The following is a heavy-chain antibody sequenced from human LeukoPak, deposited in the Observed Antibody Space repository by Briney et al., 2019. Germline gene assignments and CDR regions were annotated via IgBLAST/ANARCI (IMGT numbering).Heavy chain of an antibody. CDR1: GYTFTSYG. Sequence: ASVKVSCKASGYTFTSYGISWVRQAPGQGLEWMGWISAYNGNTNYAQKLQGRVTMTTDTSTSTAYMELRSLGSDDTAVYYCARAPRVVVPAAMVAFFDYWGQGTLVTVSS. D-gene: IGHD2-2*01. CDR2: ISAYNGNT. CDR3: ARAPRVVVPAAMVAFFDY. V-gene: IGHV1-18*04. J-gene: IGHJ4*02.